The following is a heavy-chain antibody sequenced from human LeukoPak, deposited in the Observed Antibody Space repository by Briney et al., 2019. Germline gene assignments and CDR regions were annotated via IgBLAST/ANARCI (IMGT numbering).Heavy chain of an antibody. V-gene: IGHV3-7*01. J-gene: IGHJ4*02. CDR1: GFTFSTYW. CDR3: TGDYYFDY. CDR2: IKQDGSEK. Sequence: GGSLRLSCAASGFTFSTYWMSWVRQAPGKGLEWVANIKQDGSEKYYVDSVRGRFTISRVNAKNSLYLQMNSLRAEDTAVYYCTGDYYFDYWGQGTLVTVSS.